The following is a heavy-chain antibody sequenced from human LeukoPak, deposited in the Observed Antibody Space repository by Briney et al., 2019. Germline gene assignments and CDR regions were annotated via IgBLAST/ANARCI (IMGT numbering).Heavy chain of an antibody. CDR1: GYSFTSYW. CDR3: ARVYCDSSDEAPFDY. V-gene: IGHV5-51*01. J-gene: IGHJ4*02. D-gene: IGHD3-22*01. Sequence: GESLKISCKGSGYSFTSYWIGWVRQMPGKGLEWMGIIYPGDSDTRYSPSFQGQVTISADKSISTAYLQWSSLKASDTAMYYCARVYCDSSDEAPFDYWGQGTLVTVSS. CDR2: IYPGDSDT.